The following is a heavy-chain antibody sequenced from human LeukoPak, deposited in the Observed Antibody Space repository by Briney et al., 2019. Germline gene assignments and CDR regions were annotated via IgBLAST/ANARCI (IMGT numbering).Heavy chain of an antibody. CDR2: INPSSGNT. D-gene: IGHD7-27*01. CDR3: ARGGDWGPLGYGMDV. Sequence: GGSLRLSCAASGFTFTNYAMSWVRQAPGKGLEWVSSINPSSGNTYYADSVKGRFTISGDNSKNTLYLQMNSLRAEGTAVYYCARGGDWGPLGYGMDVWGQGTTVTVSS. V-gene: IGHV3-23*01. CDR1: GFTFTNYA. J-gene: IGHJ6*02.